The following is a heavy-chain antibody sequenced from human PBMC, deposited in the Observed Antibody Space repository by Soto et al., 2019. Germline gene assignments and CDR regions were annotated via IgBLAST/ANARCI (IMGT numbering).Heavy chain of an antibody. CDR3: ARAPVGLDTISYFDY. CDR2: IYNGGST. J-gene: IGHJ4*02. D-gene: IGHD3-3*01. Sequence: SETLSLTCTVSGDSVSSVGFHWAWLRRPPGKGLEWIGYIYNGGSTYYRPSLESRMHMSLGATRNHYSLRLTSVTAADTAVYFCARAPVGLDTISYFDYWGQGKMVTVYS. V-gene: IGHV4-30-4*01. CDR1: GDSVSSVGFH.